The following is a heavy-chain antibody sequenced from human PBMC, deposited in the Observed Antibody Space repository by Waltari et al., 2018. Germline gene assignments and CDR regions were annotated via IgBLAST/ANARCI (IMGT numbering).Heavy chain of an antibody. Sequence: EVQMVQSGAEVKKPGESLKISCKGSGYSFTSYWIGWVRQMPGKGLEWMGISDPGDSDTRYGPSFHGQVTIAAAKSISTAYLRWSSLKASDTAMYYCARRVATIFGVVTPYVDYWGQGTLVTVSS. J-gene: IGHJ4*02. V-gene: IGHV5-51*01. CDR2: SDPGDSDT. CDR1: GYSFTSYW. D-gene: IGHD3-3*01. CDR3: ARRVATIFGVVTPYVDY.